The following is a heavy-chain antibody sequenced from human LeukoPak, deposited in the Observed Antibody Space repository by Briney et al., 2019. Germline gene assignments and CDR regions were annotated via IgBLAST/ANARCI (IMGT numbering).Heavy chain of an antibody. V-gene: IGHV4-4*09. CDR1: GGPISSYY. Sequence: SEALSLTCTVSGGPISSYYWSWIRQPPGKGLEWIGYIYTSGSTNYNPSLKSRVTISVDTSKNQFSLKLSSVTAADTAVYYCARSGLRFLVWPPFDPWGQGTLVTVSS. D-gene: IGHD3-3*01. CDR3: ARSGLRFLVWPPFDP. J-gene: IGHJ5*02. CDR2: IYTSGST.